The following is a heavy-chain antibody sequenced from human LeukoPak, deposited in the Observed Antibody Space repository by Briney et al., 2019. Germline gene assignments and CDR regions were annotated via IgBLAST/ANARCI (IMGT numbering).Heavy chain of an antibody. CDR1: GGSISSSSYY. CDR2: IYYSGST. V-gene: IGHV4-39*01. CDR3: ARHVLSGYLNYWYFDL. Sequence: PSETLSLTCTVSGGSISSSSYYWGWIRQPPGKGLEWIGSIYYSGSTYYNPSLKSRVTISVDTSKNQFSLKLSSVTAAGTAVYYCARHVLSGYLNYWYFDLWGRGTLVTVSS. J-gene: IGHJ2*01. D-gene: IGHD3-3*01.